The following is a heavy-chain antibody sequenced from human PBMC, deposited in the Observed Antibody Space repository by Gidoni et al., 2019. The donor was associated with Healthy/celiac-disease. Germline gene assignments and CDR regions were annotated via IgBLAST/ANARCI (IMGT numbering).Heavy chain of an antibody. CDR1: GYTFTSYG. CDR3: ARGVYGDRRYYYYYMDV. CDR2: ISAYNGNT. Sequence: QAPLVQSGAEVKKPGASVKASCKASGYTFTSYGISWVRQAPGQGLEWMGWISAYNGNTNNAQKRQGRVTMTTDTTTSTAYMELRSLGSDETAVYYCARGVYGDRRYYYYYMDVWGKGTTVTVSS. V-gene: IGHV1-18*01. J-gene: IGHJ6*03. D-gene: IGHD4-17*01.